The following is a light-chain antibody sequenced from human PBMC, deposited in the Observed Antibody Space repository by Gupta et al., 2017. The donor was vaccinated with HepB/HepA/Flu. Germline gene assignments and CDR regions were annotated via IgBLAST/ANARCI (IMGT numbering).Light chain of an antibody. J-gene: IGLJ3*02. V-gene: IGLV1-47*01. CDR3: AAWDDSFWV. CDR1: SSNIGGNY. CDR2: RNN. Sequence: QSVLTQPPSASGTPGQRVTISCSGSSSNIGGNYVYWYQQLPGTAPKLIIYRNNQRPSGVPDRFSGSKSGTSASLAISGLRSEDEADYYCAAWDDSFWVFGGGTKLTVL.